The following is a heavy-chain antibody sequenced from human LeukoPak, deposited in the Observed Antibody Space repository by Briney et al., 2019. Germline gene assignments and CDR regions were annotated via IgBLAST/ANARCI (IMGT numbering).Heavy chain of an antibody. Sequence: GGSLRLSCAASGFTFSSYSMNWVRQAPGKGLEWVSSISSSSSYIYYADSVKGRFTISRDNAKNSLYLQMNSLRAEDTAVYYCARDLSRDGYNYWGQGTLVTVPS. CDR1: GFTFSSYS. D-gene: IGHD5-24*01. CDR2: ISSSSSYI. J-gene: IGHJ4*02. CDR3: ARDLSRDGYNY. V-gene: IGHV3-21*01.